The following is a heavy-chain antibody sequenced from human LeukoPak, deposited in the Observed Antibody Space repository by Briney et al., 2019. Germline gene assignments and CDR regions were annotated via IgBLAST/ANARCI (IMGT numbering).Heavy chain of an antibody. CDR3: ARTRGGYSYGYPGYFQH. D-gene: IGHD5-18*01. V-gene: IGHV1-2*02. CDR1: GYTFTGYY. CDR2: INPNSGGT. J-gene: IGHJ1*01. Sequence: ASVKVSCKASGYTFTGYYMHWVRQAPGQRLEWMGWINPNSGGTNYAQKFQGRATMTRDTSITTAYMELSRLTSDDTAVYYCARTRGGYSYGYPGYFQHWGQGTLVTVSS.